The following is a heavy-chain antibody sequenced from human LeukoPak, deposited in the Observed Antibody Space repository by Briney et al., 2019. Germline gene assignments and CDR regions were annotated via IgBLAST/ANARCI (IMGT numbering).Heavy chain of an antibody. CDR2: ISGSGGST. Sequence: PGRSLRLSCAASGFTFSSYAMHWVRQAPGKGLEWVSAISGSGGSTYYADSVKGRFTISRDNSKNTLYLQMNSLRAEDTAVYYCAKDSSGWYLDYYYGMDVWGQGTTVTVSS. J-gene: IGHJ6*02. V-gene: IGHV3-23*01. CDR1: GFTFSSYA. D-gene: IGHD6-19*01. CDR3: AKDSSGWYLDYYYGMDV.